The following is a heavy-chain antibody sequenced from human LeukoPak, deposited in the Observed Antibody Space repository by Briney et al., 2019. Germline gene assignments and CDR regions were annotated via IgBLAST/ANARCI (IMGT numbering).Heavy chain of an antibody. V-gene: IGHV6-1*01. CDR3: ARTPGVLAVVGGAFDI. Sequence: KTSQTLSLTCAISGDSVSSNSAAWNWIRQSPSRGLEWLGRTYYRSKWYNDYAVSVKSRITINPDTSKNQFSLQLNSVTPEDTAVYYCARTPGVLAVVGGAFDIWGQGTMVTVSS. D-gene: IGHD2-15*01. CDR1: GDSVSSNSAA. J-gene: IGHJ3*02. CDR2: TYYRSKWYN.